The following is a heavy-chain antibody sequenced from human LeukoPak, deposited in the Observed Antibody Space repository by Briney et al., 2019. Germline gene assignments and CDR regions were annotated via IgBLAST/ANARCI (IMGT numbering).Heavy chain of an antibody. V-gene: IGHV4-30-4*01. D-gene: IGHD3-10*01. J-gene: IGHJ3*02. Sequence: PSETLSLTCTVSGGSISSGDYYWSWIRQPPGKGLEWIGYIYYSGSTYYNPSLKSRVTISVDTSKNQFSLKLSSVTAADTAVHYCARDGSGSIVTPSDAFDIWGQGTMVTVSS. CDR1: GGSISSGDYY. CDR3: ARDGSGSIVTPSDAFDI. CDR2: IYYSGST.